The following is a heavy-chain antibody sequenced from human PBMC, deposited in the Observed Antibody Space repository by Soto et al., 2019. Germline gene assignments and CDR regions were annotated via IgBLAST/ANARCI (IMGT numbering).Heavy chain of an antibody. V-gene: IGHV1-8*01. CDR3: ARMATSGTLNWFDP. Sequence: ASAKVSCTASGSAFSNKDISLVRQAPGQGLEWMGWMNPNSGNGGYAQKFQGRVTMTRDTSTSTAYMELSSLASDDTAIYYCARMATSGTLNWFDPWGQGTLVTVSS. CDR2: MNPNSGNG. J-gene: IGHJ5*02. CDR1: GSAFSNKD.